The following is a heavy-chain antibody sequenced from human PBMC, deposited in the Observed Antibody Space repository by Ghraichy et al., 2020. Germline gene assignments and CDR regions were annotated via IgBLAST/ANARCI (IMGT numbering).Heavy chain of an antibody. CDR2: INHSGST. CDR3: VRRGGRVLTTVTTVDY. V-gene: IGHV4-34*01. J-gene: IGHJ4*02. Sequence: SETLSLTCAVYGGSFSGYYWSWIRQPPGKGLEWIGEINHSGSTNYNPSLKSRVTISVDTSKNQFSLKLSSVTAADTAVYYCVRRGGRVLTTVTTVDYWGQGTLVTVSS. D-gene: IGHD4-17*01. CDR1: GGSFSGYY.